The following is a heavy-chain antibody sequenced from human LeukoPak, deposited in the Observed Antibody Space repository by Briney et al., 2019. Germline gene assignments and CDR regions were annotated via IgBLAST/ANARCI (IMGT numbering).Heavy chain of an antibody. CDR2: ISHSGST. V-gene: IGHV4-34*01. J-gene: IGHJ4*02. CDR3: AIGLGGTFDY. Sequence: SETLSLTCAVYGGSFSGYYWSWIRQPPGKGLEWIGEISHSGSTNYNPSLKSRVTISVDTSKNQFSLKLSSVTAADTAVYYCAIGLGGTFDYWGQGTLVTVSS. D-gene: IGHD1-26*01. CDR1: GGSFSGYY.